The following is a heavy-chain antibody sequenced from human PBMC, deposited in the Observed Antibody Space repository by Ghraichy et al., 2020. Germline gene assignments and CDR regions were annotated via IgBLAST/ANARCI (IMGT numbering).Heavy chain of an antibody. CDR1: GFTFSIYA. D-gene: IGHD1-26*01. J-gene: IGHJ6*02. CDR2: ISDGGGET. CDR3: ARRERWLLLGYYYYGLDV. V-gene: IGHV3-23*01. Sequence: GGSLRLSCAASGFTFSIYAVSWVRQAPGKGLEWVSGISDGGGETHYADSVKGRFTISRDNSKNTLYLQMNSLRAADTAVYYCARRERWLLLGYYYYGLDVWGQGTTVTVSS.